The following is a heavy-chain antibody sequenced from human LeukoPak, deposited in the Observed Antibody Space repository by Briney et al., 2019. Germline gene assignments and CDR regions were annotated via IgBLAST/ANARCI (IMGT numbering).Heavy chain of an antibody. V-gene: IGHV3-30*18. Sequence: GGSLRLSCAASGFTFNKYDIHWVRQPPGKGLEWVTVISYDGSYKYYTASVKGRFIISRDKSTNTVYLQMNSLRVEDTAVYYCAKAGLNSNNWYYYYWGQGTLVTVSS. CDR2: ISYDGSYK. CDR3: AKAGLNSNNWYYYY. J-gene: IGHJ4*02. CDR1: GFTFNKYD. D-gene: IGHD6-13*01.